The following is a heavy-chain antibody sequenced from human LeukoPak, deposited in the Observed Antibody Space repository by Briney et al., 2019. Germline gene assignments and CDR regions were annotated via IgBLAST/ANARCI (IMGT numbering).Heavy chain of an antibody. Sequence: SVKVSCKASGGTFSSYAISWVRQAPGQGLEWMGRITPILGIANYAQKFQGRVTITADKSTSTAYMELSSLRSEDTAVYYCAREYSSSWYSYWFDPWGQGTLVTVSS. CDR2: ITPILGIA. CDR3: AREYSSSWYSYWFDP. D-gene: IGHD6-13*01. V-gene: IGHV1-69*04. CDR1: GGTFSSYA. J-gene: IGHJ5*02.